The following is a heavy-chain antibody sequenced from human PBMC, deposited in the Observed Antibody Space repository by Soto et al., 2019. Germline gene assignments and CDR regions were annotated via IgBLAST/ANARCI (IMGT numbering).Heavy chain of an antibody. D-gene: IGHD2-21*01. V-gene: IGHV6-1*01. J-gene: IGHJ5*02. CDR3: ARGRVHIGAPPENWLDP. CDR1: GDSVSSNSAA. CDR2: TYYRSKWYN. Sequence: SQTLSLTCAISGDSVSSNSAAWNWIRQSPSRGLEWLGRTYYRSKWYNDYAVSVKSRITINPDTSKNQFYLQLNSVTPEDTAVYYCARGRVHIGAPPENWLDPWGQGTLVTVSS.